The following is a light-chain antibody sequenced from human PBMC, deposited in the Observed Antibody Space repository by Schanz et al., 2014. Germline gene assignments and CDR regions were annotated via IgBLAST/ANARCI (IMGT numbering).Light chain of an antibody. CDR1: SSDVGGYNY. CDR2: ENS. Sequence: QSALTQPASVSGSPGQSITISCTGTSSDVGGYNYVSWYQQHPGKAPKVMMYENSKRPSGVSNRFSGSKSGNTASLTISGLQAEDEADYYCSSYTSSSTLVVFGGGTKLTVL. V-gene: IGLV2-14*01. CDR3: SSYTSSSTLVV. J-gene: IGLJ2*01.